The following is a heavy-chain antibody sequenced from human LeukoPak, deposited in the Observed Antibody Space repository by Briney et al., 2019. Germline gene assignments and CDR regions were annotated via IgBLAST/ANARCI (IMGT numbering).Heavy chain of an antibody. CDR3: ATHSPEWRYSGYYNYYYIDV. D-gene: IGHD5-12*01. V-gene: IGHV1-69*13. CDR1: GGTFSSYA. J-gene: IGHJ6*03. CDR2: IIPIFGTA. Sequence: SVKVSCKASGGTFSSYAISWVRQAPGQGLEWMGGIIPIFGTANYAQKFQGRVTITADESTSTAYMELSSLRSEDTAVYYCATHSPEWRYSGYYNYYYIDVWGKGTTVTVSS.